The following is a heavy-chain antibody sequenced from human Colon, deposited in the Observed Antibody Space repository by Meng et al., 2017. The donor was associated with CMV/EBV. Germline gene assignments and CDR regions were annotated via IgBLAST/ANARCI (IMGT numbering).Heavy chain of an antibody. V-gene: IGHV4-39*07. CDR1: GDSINSNPYF. J-gene: IGHJ3*01. Sequence: SETLSLTCTVSGDSINSNPYFWDWIRQPPGQGPEWIGTVYYTGTTSYNPSLERRVTISADTSKHQFSLNLTSVTAADTAIYYCTRRGTGGYDSVRAFDVWGQGTMVTVSS. D-gene: IGHD5-12*01. CDR2: VYYTGTT. CDR3: TRRGTGGYDSVRAFDV.